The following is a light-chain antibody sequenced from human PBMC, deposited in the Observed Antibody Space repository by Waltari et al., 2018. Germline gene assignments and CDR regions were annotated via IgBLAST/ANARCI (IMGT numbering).Light chain of an antibody. V-gene: IGLV1-44*01. CDR2: SNY. Sequence: QSVLTPPPSASGTPGQRLTISCSGSSSNIGSRTVNWSPQLPGTAPKLLIYSNYQRPSGVPDRFSGSRSGTSASLAISGLQSEDEADYYCAAWDDGLSGRSWVFGRGTKLTVL. CDR1: SSNIGSRT. CDR3: AAWDDGLSGRSWV. J-gene: IGLJ3*02.